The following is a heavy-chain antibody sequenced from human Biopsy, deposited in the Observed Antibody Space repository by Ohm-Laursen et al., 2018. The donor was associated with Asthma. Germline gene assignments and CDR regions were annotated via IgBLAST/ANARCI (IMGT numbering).Heavy chain of an antibody. V-gene: IGHV4-30-4*01. CDR1: GAYIGTPDYH. CDR3: ARVVSYGDVYFGIDV. J-gene: IGHJ6*02. CDR2: VFYSGTT. D-gene: IGHD4-17*01. Sequence: SQTLSLTCTVSGAYIGTPDYHWSWIRQSPGKGLEWIGFVFYSGTTHYSRSLERRLFLSIDTARNEFSMNLRSLTAADTAVYFCARVVSYGDVYFGIDVWGPGSTVSV.